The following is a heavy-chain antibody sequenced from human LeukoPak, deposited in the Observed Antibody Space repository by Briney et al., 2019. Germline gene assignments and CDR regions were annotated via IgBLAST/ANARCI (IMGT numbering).Heavy chain of an antibody. D-gene: IGHD6-25*01. Sequence: GGSLRLSCAASEFTFSSYAMHWVRQAPGKGLEWVADISFDGNNEHYADSVKGRFIISRDNSKNTLYLRMNSLRAEDTAVYYCANIIRKYTSGYYYFDYWGQGTLVTVSS. CDR2: ISFDGNNE. CDR3: ANIIRKYTSGYYYFDY. J-gene: IGHJ4*02. V-gene: IGHV3-30-3*01. CDR1: EFTFSSYA.